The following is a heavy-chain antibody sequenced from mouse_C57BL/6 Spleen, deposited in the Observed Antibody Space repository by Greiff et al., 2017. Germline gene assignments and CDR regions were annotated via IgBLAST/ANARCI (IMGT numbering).Heavy chain of an antibody. CDR2: INPNNGGT. Sequence: EVQLQQSGPELVKPGASVKISCKASGYTFTDYYMNWVKQSHGKSLEWIGDINPNNGGTSYNQKFKGKAILTVDKSSSTAYMELRSLTSEDSAVYYCAKRDFYYDYDDWYYAMDYWGQGTSVTVSA. CDR1: GYTFTDYY. D-gene: IGHD2-4*01. CDR3: AKRDFYYDYDDWYYAMDY. V-gene: IGHV1-26*01. J-gene: IGHJ4*01.